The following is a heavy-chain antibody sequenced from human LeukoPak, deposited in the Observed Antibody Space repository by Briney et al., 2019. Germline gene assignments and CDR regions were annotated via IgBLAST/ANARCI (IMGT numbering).Heavy chain of an antibody. CDR2: IIPIFGTA. CDR1: GGTFSSYA. J-gene: IGHJ5*02. V-gene: IGHV1-69*13. Sequence: SVKVSCKAAGGTFSSYAISWVRQAPGQGLEWMGGIIPIFGTAKYAQKFQGRVTITADELTRTAYMELSSLRSEDTAVYHCARAPSLVVTASPWLGWFDPWGQGTLVTVSS. CDR3: ARAPSLVVTASPWLGWFDP. D-gene: IGHD2-21*02.